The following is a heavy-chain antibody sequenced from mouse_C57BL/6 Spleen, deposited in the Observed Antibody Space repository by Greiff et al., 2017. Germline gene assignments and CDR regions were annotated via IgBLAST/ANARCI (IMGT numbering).Heavy chain of an antibody. Sequence: QVQLQQSGAELAKPGASVKLSCKASGYTFTSYWMHWVKQRPGQGLEWIGYINPSSGYTKYNQKFKDKATLTADKSSSTASMQLSSLTYEDSAVXYCARLRDYYDFAGYFDYWGQGTTLTVSS. CDR1: GYTFTSYW. CDR2: INPSSGYT. J-gene: IGHJ2*01. CDR3: ARLRDYYDFAGYFDY. V-gene: IGHV1-7*01. D-gene: IGHD2-4*01.